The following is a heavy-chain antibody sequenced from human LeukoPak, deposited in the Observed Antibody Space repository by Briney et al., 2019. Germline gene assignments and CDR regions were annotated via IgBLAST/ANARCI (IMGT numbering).Heavy chain of an antibody. CDR1: GFTFSDYA. CDR2: IGSKAYGGTT. V-gene: IGHV3-49*04. D-gene: IGHD3-22*01. CDR3: GSSTGYYSDYFDY. J-gene: IGHJ4*02. Sequence: PGGSLGLSCTASGFTFSDYAVSWVRQAPGKGLEWVGFIGSKAYGGTTEYAASVEGRFIISRDDSRGVAYLQMNSLKTEDTAVYYCGSSTGYYSDYFDYWGQGTLVTVSS.